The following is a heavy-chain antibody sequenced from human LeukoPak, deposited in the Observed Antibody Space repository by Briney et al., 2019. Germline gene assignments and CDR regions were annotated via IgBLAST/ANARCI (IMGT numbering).Heavy chain of an antibody. D-gene: IGHD3/OR15-3a*01. V-gene: IGHV3-33*06. CDR1: GFTFSSYG. CDR2: IWYDGSNK. J-gene: IGHJ4*02. Sequence: PGRSLRLSCAASGFTFSSYGMHWVRQAPGKGLEWVAVIWYDGSNKYYADSVKGRFTISRDNSKNTLYLQMNSLRAEDTAVYYCAKDRTGVPFDYWGQGTLVTVTS. CDR3: AKDRTGVPFDY.